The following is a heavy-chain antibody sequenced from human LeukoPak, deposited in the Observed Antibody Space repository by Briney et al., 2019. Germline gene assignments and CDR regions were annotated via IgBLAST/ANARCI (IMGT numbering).Heavy chain of an antibody. CDR2: ISGSGGST. CDR3: AKGGGSSTSPDAWFDP. J-gene: IGHJ5*02. Sequence: GGSLRLSCAASGFTFSSYAMSWVRQAPGKGLEWVSAISGSGGSTYYADSVKGRFTISRDNSKNTLYLQMNSLRAEDTAVYYCAKGGGSSTSPDAWFDPWGQGTLVTVSS. CDR1: GFTFSSYA. D-gene: IGHD2-2*01. V-gene: IGHV3-23*01.